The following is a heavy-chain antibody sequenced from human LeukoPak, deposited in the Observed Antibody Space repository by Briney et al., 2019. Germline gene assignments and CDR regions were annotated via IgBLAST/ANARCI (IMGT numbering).Heavy chain of an antibody. CDR1: GGSISSTNYY. CDR3: ARRYNWNDRWD. CDR2: IYYSGST. J-gene: IGHJ1*01. V-gene: IGHV4-39*07. D-gene: IGHD1-1*01. Sequence: SETLSLTCTVSGGSISSTNYYWGWIRQPPGKGLEWIGSIYYSGSTYYNPSLKSRLTISLDTSKNQFSLRLSSVTAADTAFYYCARRYNWNDRWDWGQGTLVTVS.